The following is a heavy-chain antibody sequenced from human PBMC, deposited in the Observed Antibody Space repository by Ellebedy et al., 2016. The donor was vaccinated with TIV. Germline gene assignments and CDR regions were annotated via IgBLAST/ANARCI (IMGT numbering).Heavy chain of an antibody. J-gene: IGHJ4*02. Sequence: ASVKVSCKASGYTFTSYSIHWVRQAPGQGLQWMGIINPSGGSTTYAQKFQDRVTMTRDTSTTTVYMEMSGLTSADTAVYYCARDTSGTDDFWGQGTLVTVSS. CDR3: ARDTSGTDDF. CDR1: GYTFTSYS. D-gene: IGHD1-26*01. V-gene: IGHV1-46*01. CDR2: INPSGGST.